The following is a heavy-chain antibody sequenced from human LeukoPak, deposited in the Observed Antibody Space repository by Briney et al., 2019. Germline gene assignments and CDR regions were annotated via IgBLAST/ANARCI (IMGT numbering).Heavy chain of an antibody. V-gene: IGHV3-53*01. Sequence: GGSLRLSCAASGFTVSSNYMSWVRQAPGKGLEWVSVIYSGGSTYYADSVKGRFTISRDNSKNTLYLQMNSLRAEDTAVYYCARGRGYSYGRFDPWGQGTLVTVSS. CDR1: GFTVSSNY. J-gene: IGHJ5*02. CDR2: IYSGGST. D-gene: IGHD5-18*01. CDR3: ARGRGYSYGRFDP.